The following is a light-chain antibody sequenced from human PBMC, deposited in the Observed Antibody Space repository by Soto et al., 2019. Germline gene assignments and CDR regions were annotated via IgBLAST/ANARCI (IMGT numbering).Light chain of an antibody. CDR3: QQVNRYPRT. CDR1: QGISSD. Sequence: DIQLTQSPSFLSASVGDRVTITCRASQGISSDLAWYPQKPGKAPEVLIYPASTLQSGVPSRFSGTGSGTEFTLTVSSLQPEDFVTYYCQQVNRYPRTFGQGTKLEIK. V-gene: IGKV1-9*01. CDR2: PAS. J-gene: IGKJ2*01.